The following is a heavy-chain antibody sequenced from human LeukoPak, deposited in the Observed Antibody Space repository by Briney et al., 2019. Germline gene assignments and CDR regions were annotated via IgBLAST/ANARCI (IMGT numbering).Heavy chain of an antibody. D-gene: IGHD1-7*01. CDR1: GGTFSSYA. V-gene: IGHV1-69*05. CDR2: IIPIFGTA. Sequence: SVKVSCKASGGTFSSYAISWVRQAPGQGLEWMGRIIPIFGTANYAQKFQGRATITTDESTSTAYMELSSLRSEDTAVYYCARDMTMWDNWNYGPAFDIWGQGTMVTVSS. J-gene: IGHJ3*02. CDR3: ARDMTMWDNWNYGPAFDI.